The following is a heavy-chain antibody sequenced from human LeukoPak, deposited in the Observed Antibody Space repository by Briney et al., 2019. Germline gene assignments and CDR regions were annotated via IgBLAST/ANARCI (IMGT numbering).Heavy chain of an antibody. J-gene: IGHJ3*02. D-gene: IGHD6-13*01. CDR2: ISYDGSNK. CDR3: AREYSSSWYDAFDI. CDR1: GFTFSSYA. V-gene: IGHV3-30-3*01. Sequence: GRSLTLSCAASGFTFSSYAMHWVRQAPGKGLEWAAVISYDGSNKYYADSVKGRFTISRDNSKNTLYLQMNSLRAEDTAVYYCAREYSSSWYDAFDIWGQGTMVTVSS.